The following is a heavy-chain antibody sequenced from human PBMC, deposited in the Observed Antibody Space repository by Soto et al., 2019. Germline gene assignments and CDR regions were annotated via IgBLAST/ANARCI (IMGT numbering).Heavy chain of an antibody. V-gene: IGHV4-59*01. Sequence: PSETLSLTCTVSGVSISSYYWSWIRQPPGKGLEWIGCIHYSGGTNYNPSLKSRVTISVDTSKNQFSLKLSSVTAADTAVYYCARDYYDSSGYKDDAFDIWGQGTMVTVSS. CDR1: GVSISSYY. CDR2: IHYSGGT. CDR3: ARDYYDSSGYKDDAFDI. D-gene: IGHD3-22*01. J-gene: IGHJ3*02.